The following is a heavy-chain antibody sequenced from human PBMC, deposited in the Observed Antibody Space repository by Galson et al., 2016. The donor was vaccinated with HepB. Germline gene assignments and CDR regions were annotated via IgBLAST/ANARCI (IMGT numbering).Heavy chain of an antibody. CDR3: ARLRGPFDY. J-gene: IGHJ4*02. CDR1: GFSLSTSGMGVG. CDR2: IYWDDDT. Sequence: PALVKPTQTLTLTCTFSGFSLSTSGMGVGVGWIRQPPGKALEWLALIYWDDDTRYSPSLRSRLTITKDTSKNQGLFTTTNLDPVDTATYFCARLRGPFDYWGQGTLVIVSS. V-gene: IGHV2-5*02. D-gene: IGHD3-10*01.